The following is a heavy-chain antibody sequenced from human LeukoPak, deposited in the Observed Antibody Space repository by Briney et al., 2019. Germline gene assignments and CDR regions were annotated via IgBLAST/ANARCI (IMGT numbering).Heavy chain of an antibody. J-gene: IGHJ4*02. Sequence: ASVKVSCKASGYTFTSYGISWVRQAPGQGLEWMGWISAYNGNTNYAQKLQGRVTMTTDTSTSTAYMELRSLRSDGTAVYYCARAGTYDFWSGYLRGHFDYWGQGTLVTVSS. CDR2: ISAYNGNT. CDR1: GYTFTSYG. D-gene: IGHD3-3*01. CDR3: ARAGTYDFWSGYLRGHFDY. V-gene: IGHV1-18*01.